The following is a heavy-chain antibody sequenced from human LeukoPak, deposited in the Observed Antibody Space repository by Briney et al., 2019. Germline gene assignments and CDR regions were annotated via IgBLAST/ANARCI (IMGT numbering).Heavy chain of an antibody. D-gene: IGHD3-3*01. J-gene: IGHJ3*02. V-gene: IGHV1-69*05. Sequence: GASVKVSCKASGGTFSRFAISWVPQAPGQGLEWMGGIIPIFGTANYAQKFQGRVTITTDESTSTAYMELSSLRSEDTAVYYCAKDGGGWRGDFDIWGQGTLVTVSS. CDR1: GGTFSRFA. CDR2: IIPIFGTA. CDR3: AKDGGGWRGDFDI.